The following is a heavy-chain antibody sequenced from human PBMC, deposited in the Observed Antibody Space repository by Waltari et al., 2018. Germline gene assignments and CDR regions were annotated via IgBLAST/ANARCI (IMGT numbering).Heavy chain of an antibody. D-gene: IGHD3-22*01. CDR3: ARDYYDSSGGYDY. CDR1: GGSISSSSYY. V-gene: IGHV4-39*01. CDR2: IYYSGST. J-gene: IGHJ4*02. Sequence: QLQLQESGPGLVQPSETLSLTCTVSGGSISSSSYYWGWIRRPPGKGLEWIGGIYYSGSTYYNPSLKSRVTISVDTSKNQFSLKLSSVTAADTAVYYCARDYYDSSGGYDYWGQGTLVTVSS.